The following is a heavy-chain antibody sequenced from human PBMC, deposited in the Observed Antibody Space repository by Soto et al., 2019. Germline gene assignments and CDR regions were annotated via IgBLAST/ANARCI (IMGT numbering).Heavy chain of an antibody. D-gene: IGHD2-21*02. V-gene: IGHV1-18*01. CDR1: GYTFTSYG. CDR3: ARANYDSWWLLEFDY. J-gene: IGHJ4*02. Sequence: ASVKVSCKASGYTFTSYGISWVRQAPGQGLEWMGWISAYNGNTNYAQKLQGRVTMTTDTSTSTAYMELRSLRSDDTAVYYCARANYDSWWLLEFDYWGQGTLVTVGS. CDR2: ISAYNGNT.